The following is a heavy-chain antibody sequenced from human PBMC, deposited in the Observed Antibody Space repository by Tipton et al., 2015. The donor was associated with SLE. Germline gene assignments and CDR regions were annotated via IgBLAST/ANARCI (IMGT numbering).Heavy chain of an antibody. J-gene: IGHJ3*02. CDR2: INHSGST. CDR3: ARVAGWIEDAFDI. Sequence: LRLSCAVYGGSFSGYYWSWIRQPPGKGLEWIGEINHSGSTNYNPSLKSRVTISVDTSKNQFSLKLSSVTAADTAVYYCARVAGWIEDAFDIWGQGRMVTVSS. D-gene: IGHD2-2*03. V-gene: IGHV4-34*01. CDR1: GGSFSGYY.